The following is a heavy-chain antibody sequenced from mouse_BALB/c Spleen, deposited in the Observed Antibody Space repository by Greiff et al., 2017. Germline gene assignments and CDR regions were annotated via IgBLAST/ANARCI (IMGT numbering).Heavy chain of an antibody. CDR2: ISTYYGDA. Sequence: VQLQESGAELVRPGVSVKISCKGSGYTFTDYALHWVQQSHAKRLEWIGVISTYYGDASYNQKYKGKATMTVDTSSSTAYMELARLTSEDSAIYYCARDYYGSSYAMDYWGQGTSVTVSS. V-gene: IGHV1S137*01. CDR3: ARDYYGSSYAMDY. J-gene: IGHJ4*01. CDR1: GYTFTDYA. D-gene: IGHD1-1*01.